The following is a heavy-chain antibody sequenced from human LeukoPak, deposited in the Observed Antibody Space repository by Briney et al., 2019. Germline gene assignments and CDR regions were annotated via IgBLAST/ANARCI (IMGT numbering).Heavy chain of an antibody. D-gene: IGHD1-26*01. CDR1: GYTFTSYD. J-gene: IGHJ3*02. CDR2: MNPNSGNT. Sequence: ASVKVSCKASGYTFTSYDINWVRQATGQGLEWMGWMNPNSGNTGYAQKFQGRVTMTRNTSISTAYMELSSLRSEDTAVYYCASSVGATANNAFDIWGQGTMVTVSS. V-gene: IGHV1-8*01. CDR3: ASSVGATANNAFDI.